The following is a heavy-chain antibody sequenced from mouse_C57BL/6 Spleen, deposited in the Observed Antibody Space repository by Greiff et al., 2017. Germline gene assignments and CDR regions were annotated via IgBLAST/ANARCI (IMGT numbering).Heavy chain of an antibody. V-gene: IGHV1-19*01. J-gene: IGHJ2*01. D-gene: IGHD1-1*01. CDR1: GYTFTDYH. CDR2: INPYNGGT. CDR3: ARDYYYGSSYESYFDY. Sequence: EVQLQQSGPVLVKPGASVKMSCKASGYTFTDYHMNWVKQSHGKSLEWIGVINPYNGGTSYNQKFKGKATLTVDKSSSTAYMELNSLTSEDSAVYYCARDYYYGSSYESYFDYWGQGTTLTVSS.